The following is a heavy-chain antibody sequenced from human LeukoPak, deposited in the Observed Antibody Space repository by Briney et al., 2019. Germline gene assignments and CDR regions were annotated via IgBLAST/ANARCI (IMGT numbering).Heavy chain of an antibody. V-gene: IGHV3-21*01. J-gene: IGHJ4*02. CDR3: ARDSSDYVWGSYRYRPPDY. CDR1: GFTFSSFA. CDR2: ISSSSSYI. Sequence: GGSLRLSCAASGFTFSSFAMNWGRQAPGKGLEWVSSISSSSSYIYYADSVKGRFTISRDNAKNSLYLQMNSLRAEDTAVYYCARDSSDYVWGSYRYRPPDYWGQGTLVTVSS. D-gene: IGHD3-16*02.